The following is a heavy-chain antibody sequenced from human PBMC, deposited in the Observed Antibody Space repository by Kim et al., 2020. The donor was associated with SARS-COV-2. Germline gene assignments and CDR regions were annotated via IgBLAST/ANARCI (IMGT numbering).Heavy chain of an antibody. V-gene: IGHV3-23*01. Sequence: GATQYYAAPVKGRFTIPRAQSKNTMYLQMNSLRAEDTAVYYCAKNWADDYWGQGTLVTVSS. J-gene: IGHJ4*02. CDR3: AKNWADDY. D-gene: IGHD7-27*01. CDR2: GATQ.